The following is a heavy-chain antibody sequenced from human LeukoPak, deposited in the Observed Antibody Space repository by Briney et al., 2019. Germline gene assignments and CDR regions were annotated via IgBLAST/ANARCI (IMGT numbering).Heavy chain of an antibody. CDR3: AKLTRGYDQRDIDY. V-gene: IGHV3-43*01. CDR2: ISWDGGST. Sequence: PGGSLRLSCAASGFTFDDYTMHWVRQAPGKGLEWVSLISWDGGSTYYAYSVKGRFTISRDNSKNSLYLQMNSLRTEDTALYYCAKLTRGYDQRDIDYWGQGTLVTVSS. D-gene: IGHD5-12*01. CDR1: GFTFDDYT. J-gene: IGHJ4*02.